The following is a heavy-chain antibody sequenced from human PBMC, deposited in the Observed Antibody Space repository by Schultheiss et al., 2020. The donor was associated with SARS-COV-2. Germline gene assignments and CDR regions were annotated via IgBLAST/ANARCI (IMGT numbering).Heavy chain of an antibody. Sequence: GGSLRLSCVASGFTFSSYAMHWVRQAPGKGLEWVAVISYDGSNKYYADSVKGRFTISRDNSKNTLYLQMNSLKTEDTAVYYCTTDIIPYYDYIWGSYHHYFDYWGQGTLVTVSS. CDR3: TTDIIPYYDYIWGSYHHYFDY. J-gene: IGHJ4*02. D-gene: IGHD3-16*02. V-gene: IGHV3-30-3*02. CDR2: ISYDGSNK. CDR1: GFTFSSYA.